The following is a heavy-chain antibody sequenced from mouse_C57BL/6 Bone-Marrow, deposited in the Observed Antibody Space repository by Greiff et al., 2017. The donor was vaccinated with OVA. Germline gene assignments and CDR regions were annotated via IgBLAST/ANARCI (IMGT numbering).Heavy chain of an antibody. Sequence: VQLQESDAELVKPGASVKISCKVSGYTFTDYTIHWMKQRPEQGLEWIGYIYPRDGSTKYNEKFKGKATLTADKSSSTAYMQLNSLTSEDSAVYFCACPYGNYAMDYWGQGTSVTVSS. J-gene: IGHJ4*01. CDR2: IYPRDGST. D-gene: IGHD2-1*01. CDR3: ACPYGNYAMDY. CDR1: GYTFTDYT. V-gene: IGHV1-78*01.